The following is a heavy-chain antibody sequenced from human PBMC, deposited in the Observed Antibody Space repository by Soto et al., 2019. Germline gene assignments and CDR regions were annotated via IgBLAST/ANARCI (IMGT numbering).Heavy chain of an antibody. V-gene: IGHV4-39*01. Sequence: PSETLSLTCIVSGDSISSSSYNWGWIRQPPGKGLEWIGSISYSGSTYNNPSLKSRVTISVDTSKNQFSLRLSSVTAADTAVYYCARHTKRDIVATIDYWGQGTLVTVSS. CDR3: ARHTKRDIVATIDY. CDR1: GDSISSSSYN. J-gene: IGHJ4*02. D-gene: IGHD5-12*01. CDR2: ISYSGST.